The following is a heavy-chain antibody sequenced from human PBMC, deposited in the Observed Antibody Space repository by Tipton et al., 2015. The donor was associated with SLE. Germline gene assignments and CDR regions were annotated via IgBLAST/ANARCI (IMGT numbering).Heavy chain of an antibody. CDR3: AREQVVAALTWFDP. Sequence: SLRLSCAASGFTFSSYWMSWVRQAPGKGLEWVANINQDGSEKYYVDSVKGRFTISRDNAKNSLYLQMNSLRAEDTAVYYCAREQVVAALTWFDPWGQGTLVTVSS. V-gene: IGHV3-7*01. CDR2: INQDGSEK. CDR1: GFTFSSYW. J-gene: IGHJ5*02. D-gene: IGHD2-15*01.